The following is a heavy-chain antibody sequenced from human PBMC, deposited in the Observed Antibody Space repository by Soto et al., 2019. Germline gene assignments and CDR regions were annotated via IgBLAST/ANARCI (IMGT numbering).Heavy chain of an antibody. CDR1: GYTFTGYG. V-gene: IGHV1-18*01. CDR2: ISAYNGNT. J-gene: IGHJ4*02. CDR3: ARDVSTYYDFWSGYYGSDY. D-gene: IGHD3-3*01. Sequence: ASVKVSCKASGYTFTGYGISWVRQAPGQGLEWMGWISAYNGNTNYAQKLQGRVTMTTDTSTSTAYMELRSLRSDDTAVYYCARDVSTYYDFWSGYYGSDYWGQGTLVTVSS.